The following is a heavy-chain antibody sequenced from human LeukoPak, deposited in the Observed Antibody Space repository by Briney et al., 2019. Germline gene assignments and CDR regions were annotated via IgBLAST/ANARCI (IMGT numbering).Heavy chain of an antibody. Sequence: SGGSLRLSCVASGFPFKGYWMTWVRQSPGKGPDWVANIKPDGSETNSLDSVKSRFTISRDNASNSLFLEMNNLRVDDTAVYYCARDGGELWPLDEWGQGILVTVSS. D-gene: IGHD3-10*01. J-gene: IGHJ4*02. CDR2: IKPDGSET. CDR3: ARDGGELWPLDE. V-gene: IGHV3-7*01. CDR1: GFPFKGYW.